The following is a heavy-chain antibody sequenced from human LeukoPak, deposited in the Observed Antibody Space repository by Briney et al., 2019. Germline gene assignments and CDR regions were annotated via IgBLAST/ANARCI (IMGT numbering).Heavy chain of an antibody. CDR2: IKQDGSEK. V-gene: IGHV3-7*03. D-gene: IGHD3-22*01. CDR3: AKAEGDYYDSSGYYPY. Sequence: GGSLRLSCAASGFTFSSYWMSWVRQAPGKGLEWVANIKQDGSEKYYVDSVKGRFTISRDNSKNTLYLQMNSLRAEDMAVYYCAKAEGDYYDSSGYYPYWGQGTLVTVSS. J-gene: IGHJ4*02. CDR1: GFTFSSYW.